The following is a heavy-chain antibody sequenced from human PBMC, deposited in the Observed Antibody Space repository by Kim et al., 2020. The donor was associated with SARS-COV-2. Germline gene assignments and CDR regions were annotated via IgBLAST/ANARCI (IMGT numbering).Heavy chain of an antibody. D-gene: IGHD6-19*01. J-gene: IGHJ4*02. CDR3: AKGGSSGCPDY. Sequence: YNPDPVKGRFTIPRDNSKNTLYLQMNSLRAEDSAMYYCAKGGSSGCPDYWGQGTLITVSS. V-gene: IGHV3-23*01.